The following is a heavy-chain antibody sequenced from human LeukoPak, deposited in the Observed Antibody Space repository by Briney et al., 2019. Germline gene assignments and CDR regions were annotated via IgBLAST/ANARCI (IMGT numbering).Heavy chain of an antibody. CDR2: INPDGSIT. V-gene: IGHV3-74*01. CDR3: VRVLGASDY. CDR1: GFTFGSSW. D-gene: IGHD1-26*01. J-gene: IGHJ4*02. Sequence: QPGGSLRLSCAASGFTFGSSWMHWVRQAPGKGRVWVSRINPDGSITNYADSVKGRFTISRDNAKNTLFLQMNSLRAEETAVYYCVRVLGASDYWGQGTLVTVSS.